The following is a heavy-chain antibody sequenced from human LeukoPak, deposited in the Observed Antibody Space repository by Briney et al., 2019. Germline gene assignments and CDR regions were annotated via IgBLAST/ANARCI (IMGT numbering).Heavy chain of an antibody. D-gene: IGHD3-22*01. CDR1: GFTFSSYW. CDR2: IKTDGSEK. Sequence: GGSLRLSCEASGFTFSSYWMSWVRQAPGKGLEWVANIKTDGSEKYYVDSVKGRFTISRDNSRNTLYLQMSSLGAEDTAVYYCATGRGYYYDHWGQGTLVTVSS. CDR3: ATGRGYYYDH. V-gene: IGHV3-7*03. J-gene: IGHJ4*02.